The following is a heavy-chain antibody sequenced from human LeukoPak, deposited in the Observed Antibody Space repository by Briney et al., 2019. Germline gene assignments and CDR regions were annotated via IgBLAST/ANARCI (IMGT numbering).Heavy chain of an antibody. CDR3: AAAPNYYDSSGYSY. J-gene: IGHJ4*02. CDR2: IVVGSGNT. CDR1: GFTFTSSA. Sequence: SVKVPCKASGFTFTSSAMQWVRQARGQRLEWIGWIVVGSGNTNYAQKFQERVTITRDMSTSTAYMELSSLRSEDTAVYYCAAAPNYYDSSGYSYWGQGTLVTVSS. D-gene: IGHD3-22*01. V-gene: IGHV1-58*02.